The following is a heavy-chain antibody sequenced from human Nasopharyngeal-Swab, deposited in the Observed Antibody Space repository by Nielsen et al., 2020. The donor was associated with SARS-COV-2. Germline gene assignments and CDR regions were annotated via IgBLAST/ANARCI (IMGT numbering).Heavy chain of an antibody. D-gene: IGHD3-22*01. CDR3: ASTPLDSSGYYYAFHY. CDR1: GFTFSRYT. V-gene: IGHV3-30-3*01. J-gene: IGHJ4*02. CDR2: ILYDGGNK. Sequence: GESLKISCAASGFTFSRYTMHWVRQAPGKGLEWVAVILYDGGNKYYADSVKGRFTISRDISKNTLYLQMNSLRAEDTAVFYCASTPLDSSGYYYAFHYWGRGTLVTVSS.